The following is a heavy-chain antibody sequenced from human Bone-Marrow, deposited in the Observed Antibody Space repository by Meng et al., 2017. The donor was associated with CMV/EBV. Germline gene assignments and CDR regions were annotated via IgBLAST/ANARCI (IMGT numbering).Heavy chain of an antibody. CDR1: GGSFSGYY. J-gene: IGHJ5*02. D-gene: IGHD3-3*01. CDR2: INHSGST. CDR3: ARANGLTYYDFGRGWFDP. V-gene: IGHV4-34*01. Sequence: VHLQQWGAGLLKPSETLSLTCAVYGGSFSGYYWSWIRQPPGKGLEWIGEINHSGSTNYNPSLKSRVTISVDTSKNQFSLKLSSVTAADTAVYYCARANGLTYYDFGRGWFDPWGQGTLVTVSS.